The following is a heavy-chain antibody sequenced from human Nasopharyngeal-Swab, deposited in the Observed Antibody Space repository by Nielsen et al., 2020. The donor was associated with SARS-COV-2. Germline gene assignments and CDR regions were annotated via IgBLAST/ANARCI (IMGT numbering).Heavy chain of an antibody. Sequence: LRLSCTVSGGSISSGGYYWSWIRQHPGKGPEWIGYIYYSGSTYYNPSLKSRVTISVDTSKNQFSLKLSSVTAADTAVYYCARILTIFGVVASYYFDYWGQGTLVTVSS. V-gene: IGHV4-31*03. D-gene: IGHD3-3*01. CDR1: GGSISSGGYY. J-gene: IGHJ4*02. CDR2: IYYSGST. CDR3: ARILTIFGVVASYYFDY.